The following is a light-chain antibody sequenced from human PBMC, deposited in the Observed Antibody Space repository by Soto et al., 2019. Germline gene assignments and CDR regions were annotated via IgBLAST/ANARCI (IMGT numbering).Light chain of an antibody. CDR1: SSDVCGYYY. Sequence: QSVLTHPPSASGSPGQSVTISCTGTSSDVCGYYYVSWYQQRPGKAPKLLIHEVTKRHSGVPDRFSGSKSGNTASLTVSGLQAEDEADYYSSSYAGRXLYVLGTGTKVXV. V-gene: IGLV2-8*01. CDR2: EVT. J-gene: IGLJ1*01. CDR3: SSYAGRXLYV.